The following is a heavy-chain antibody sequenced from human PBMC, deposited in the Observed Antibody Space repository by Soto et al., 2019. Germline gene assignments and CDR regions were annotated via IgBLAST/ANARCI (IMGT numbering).Heavy chain of an antibody. J-gene: IGHJ4*02. V-gene: IGHV3-48*02. D-gene: IGHD3-10*02. Sequence: GGSLRLSCAASGFTFRSFGMNWVRQAPGRGLEWLSYIGSSGSDIYYADSVKGRFTISRDNAKNSLYLQMNNLGDEDTAVYYCARAALFGYDYWGQGTLVTVSS. CDR1: GFTFRSFG. CDR2: IGSSGSDI. CDR3: ARAALFGYDY.